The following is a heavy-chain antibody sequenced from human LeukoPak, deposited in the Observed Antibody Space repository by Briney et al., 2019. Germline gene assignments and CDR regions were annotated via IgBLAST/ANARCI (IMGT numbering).Heavy chain of an antibody. D-gene: IGHD3-22*01. CDR2: IIPIFGTA. J-gene: IGHJ3*02. Sequence: GALVKVSCKASGGTFSSYAISWVRQAPGQGLEWMGGIIPIFGTANYAQKFQGRVTITADESTSTAYMELSSLRSEDTAVYYCARDLGDYYDSSGYYPDAFDIWGQGTMVTVSS. V-gene: IGHV1-69*13. CDR3: ARDLGDYYDSSGYYPDAFDI. CDR1: GGTFSSYA.